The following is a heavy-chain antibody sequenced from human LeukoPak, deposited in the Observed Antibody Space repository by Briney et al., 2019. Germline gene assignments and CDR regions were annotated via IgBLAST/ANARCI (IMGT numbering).Heavy chain of an antibody. D-gene: IGHD6-19*01. CDR3: AKGAPVGAVAGTGGFDP. CDR2: ISGSGGST. CDR1: GFTFSSYA. Sequence: GGSLRLSCAASGFTFSSYAMSWARQAPGKGLEWVSAISGSGGSTYYADSVKGRFTISRDNSKNTLYLQMNSLRAEDTAVYYCAKGAPVGAVAGTGGFDPWGQGTLVTVSS. J-gene: IGHJ5*02. V-gene: IGHV3-23*01.